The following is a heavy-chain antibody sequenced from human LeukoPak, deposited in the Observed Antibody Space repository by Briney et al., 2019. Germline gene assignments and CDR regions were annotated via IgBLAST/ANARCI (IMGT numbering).Heavy chain of an antibody. CDR2: IYSSGAT. V-gene: IGHV4-4*07. D-gene: IGHD6-19*01. CDR3: ARVSSGWSYYFDY. CDR1: GGSINSYY. Sequence: KPSETLSLTCTVSGGSINSYYWSWIRQPAGKGLEWIGRIYSSGATNYNPSLKSRVTMSVDTSKNQFSLKLNSVTAADTAVYFCARVSSGWSYYFDYWGQGTLATVSS. J-gene: IGHJ4*02.